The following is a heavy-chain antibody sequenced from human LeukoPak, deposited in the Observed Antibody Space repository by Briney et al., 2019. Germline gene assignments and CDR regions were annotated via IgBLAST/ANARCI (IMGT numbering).Heavy chain of an antibody. CDR1: GFTFSSYG. Sequence: GGSLRLPCAASGFTFSSYGMHWVRQAPGKRLEWVAVISYDGSNKYYADSVKGRFTISRDNSKNTLYLQMNSLRAEDTAVYYCATFPDYWGQGTLVTVSS. J-gene: IGHJ4*02. CDR3: ATFPDY. V-gene: IGHV3-30*03. CDR2: ISYDGSNK. D-gene: IGHD2/OR15-2a*01.